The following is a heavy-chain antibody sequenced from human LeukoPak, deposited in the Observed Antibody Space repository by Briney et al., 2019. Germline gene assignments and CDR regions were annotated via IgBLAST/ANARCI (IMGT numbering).Heavy chain of an antibody. Sequence: GGSLRLSCAASEFTFVRYAMNWVRQAPGKGLEWVSYISSSSFKIGYAGSVKGRFTISRDNSKNSLYLQMDSLRVEDTAVYYCVRDPSYGSSWYYYMDVWGKGTKGTVSS. CDR1: EFTFVRYA. V-gene: IGHV3-48*04. CDR3: VRDPSYGSSWYYYMDV. J-gene: IGHJ6*03. CDR2: ISSSSFKI. D-gene: IGHD6-13*01.